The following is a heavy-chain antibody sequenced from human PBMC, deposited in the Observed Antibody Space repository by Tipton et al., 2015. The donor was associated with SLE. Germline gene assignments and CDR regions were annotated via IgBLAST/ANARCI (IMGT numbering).Heavy chain of an antibody. Sequence: TLSLTCAVYGGSFNDYYWSWIRQPPGKGLEWIGSVFYSGNTYYNESLQSRVTISIDTSKNHFSLKLYSVTAADTAVYYCAREDSSSWFYTRFDPWGQGTLVTVSS. CDR3: AREDSSSWFYTRFDP. CDR1: GGSFNDYY. D-gene: IGHD2-2*02. CDR2: VFYSGNT. V-gene: IGHV4-34*12. J-gene: IGHJ5*02.